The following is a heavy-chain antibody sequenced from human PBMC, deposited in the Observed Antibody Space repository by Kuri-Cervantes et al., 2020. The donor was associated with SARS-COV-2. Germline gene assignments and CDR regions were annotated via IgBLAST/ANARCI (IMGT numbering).Heavy chain of an antibody. CDR1: GGSISSSSYY. CDR3: ARDGEKAGYCSSTSCYFDY. J-gene: IGHJ4*02. V-gene: IGHV4-39*07. Sequence: SETLSLTCTVSGGSISSSSYYWGWIRQPPGKGLERIGEIYHSGSTYYNPSLKSRVTISVDTSKNQFSLKLSSVTAADTAVYYCARDGEKAGYCSSTSCYFDYWGQGTLVTVSS. D-gene: IGHD2-2*01. CDR2: IYHSGST.